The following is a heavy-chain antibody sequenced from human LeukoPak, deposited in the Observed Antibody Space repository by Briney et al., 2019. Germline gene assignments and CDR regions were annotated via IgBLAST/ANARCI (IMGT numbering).Heavy chain of an antibody. CDR1: GGSISSAAYY. J-gene: IGHJ5*02. CDR3: AKRPIAAGNNWFDP. V-gene: IGHV4-39*02. D-gene: IGHD6-13*01. CDR2: IYYTWTT. Sequence: PSETLSLTCTVSGGSISSAAYYWGWVRQPPGKGLDWFGSIYYTWTTYYSPFLQTRTIFSFNSSKNHFSPKNTPVTAADTAVYFCAKRPIAAGNNWFDPWGQGTLVTVSS.